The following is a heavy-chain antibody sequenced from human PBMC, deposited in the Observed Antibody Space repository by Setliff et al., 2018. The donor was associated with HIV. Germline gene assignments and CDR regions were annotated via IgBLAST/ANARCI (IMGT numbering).Heavy chain of an antibody. J-gene: IGHJ6*02. Sequence: GASVKVSCKPSGSTFSTYDINWVRQATGQGLEWMGWMNPNSGNTGYAQKFQGRVTMTRNTSISTAYMELSSLRSDDTAVYYCASSWSRIRYYGMDVWGQGTMVTVS. V-gene: IGHV1-8*01. CDR1: GSTFSTYD. CDR2: MNPNSGNT. CDR3: ASSWSRIRYYGMDV. D-gene: IGHD6-13*01.